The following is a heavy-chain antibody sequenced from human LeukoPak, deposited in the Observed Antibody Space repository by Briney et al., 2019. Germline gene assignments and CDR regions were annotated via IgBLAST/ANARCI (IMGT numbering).Heavy chain of an antibody. D-gene: IGHD4-17*01. J-gene: IGHJ4*02. V-gene: IGHV4-34*01. CDR2: INHSGST. Sequence: SETLSLTCAVYGGSFIGYYWSWIRQPPGKGVEWIGEINHSGSTNYNPSLKSRVTISVDTSKNQFSLKLSSVTAADTAVYYCGTYGDDLGFDYWGQRTLVTVSS. CDR3: GTYGDDLGFDY. CDR1: GGSFIGYY.